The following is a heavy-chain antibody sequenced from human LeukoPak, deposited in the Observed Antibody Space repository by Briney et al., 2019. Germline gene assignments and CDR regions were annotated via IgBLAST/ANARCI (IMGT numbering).Heavy chain of an antibody. CDR2: ISSNSNYI. Sequence: PGGSLRLSCAASGFTLSSYSMNWVRQAPGKGLEWVSSISSNSNYIYYADSVKGRFTISRDNAKNSLYLQMNSLRAEDTAVYYCARSQFGELLNGFDSWGQGTLVTVSS. CDR1: GFTLSSYS. V-gene: IGHV3-21*01. J-gene: IGHJ4*02. D-gene: IGHD3-10*01. CDR3: ARSQFGELLNGFDS.